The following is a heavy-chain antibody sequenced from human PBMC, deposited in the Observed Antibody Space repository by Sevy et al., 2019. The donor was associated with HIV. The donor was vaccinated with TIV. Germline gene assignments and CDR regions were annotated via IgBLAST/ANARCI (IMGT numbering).Heavy chain of an antibody. CDR1: GFTFSSYE. CDR2: ISSSGSTI. D-gene: IGHD2-2*01. V-gene: IGHV3-48*03. CDR3: ARDRHCSSTSCSTTLGDV. J-gene: IGHJ6*02. Sequence: GGSLRLSCAASGFTFSSYEMNWVRQAPGKGPEWVSYISSSGSTIYYADSVKGRFTISRDNAKNSLYLQMNSLRAEDTAVYYCARDRHCSSTSCSTTLGDVWGQGTTVTVSS.